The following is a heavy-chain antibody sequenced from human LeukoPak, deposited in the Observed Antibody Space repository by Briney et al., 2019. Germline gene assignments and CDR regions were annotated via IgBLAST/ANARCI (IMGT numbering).Heavy chain of an antibody. CDR2: IYYSGNT. V-gene: IGHV4-59*01. J-gene: IGHJ5*02. D-gene: IGHD6-13*01. CDR1: GGSISTYY. CDR3: ARVQGQQLVEWFDP. Sequence: SETLSLTCAVSGGSISTYYWSWIRQPPGKGLEWIGHIYYSGNTRYNPSLKSRVTISVDTSKNQFSLKVSSVTAADTAVYYCARVQGQQLVEWFDPWGQGTLVTVSS.